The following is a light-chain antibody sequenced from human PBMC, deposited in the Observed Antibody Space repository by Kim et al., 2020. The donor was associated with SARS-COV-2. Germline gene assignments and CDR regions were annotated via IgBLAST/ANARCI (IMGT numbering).Light chain of an antibody. Sequence: SPGETTTPSCRASQSVGSNYLAWYQQKPGQAPRLLIYGASNRATGIPDRFGGSGSGTDFTLTIGRLEPEDFAVYYCQEYTSSPPYTFGQGTKLEIK. V-gene: IGKV3-20*01. J-gene: IGKJ2*01. CDR3: QEYTSSPPYT. CDR2: GAS. CDR1: QSVGSNY.